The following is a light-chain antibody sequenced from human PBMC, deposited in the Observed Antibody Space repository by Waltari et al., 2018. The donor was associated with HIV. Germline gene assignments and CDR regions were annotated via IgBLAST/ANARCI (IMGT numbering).Light chain of an antibody. CDR1: SSDVGSYTL. CDR2: EGS. Sequence: QSALTQPTSVSGSPGQSITISCTGTSSDVGSYTLFSWYQQHPGKAPKLMIYEGSKRPSGVSNRFSGSKSGNTASLTISGLQAEDEADYYCCSYAGSSTLVVFGGGTKLTVL. CDR3: CSYAGSSTLVV. V-gene: IGLV2-23*01. J-gene: IGLJ2*01.